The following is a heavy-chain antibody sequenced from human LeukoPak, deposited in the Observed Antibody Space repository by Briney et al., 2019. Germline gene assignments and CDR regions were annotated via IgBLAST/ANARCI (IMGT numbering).Heavy chain of an antibody. CDR2: IWYDGSNK. CDR1: GSTFSSYA. Sequence: PGGSLRLSCAASGSTFSSYAMSWVRQAPGKGLEWVAFIWYDGSNKYYADSVKGRFTISRDNSRNTLFLQMNSLRAEDTAVYYCATDRATQYFDYWGQGTLVTVSS. V-gene: IGHV3-33*08. D-gene: IGHD2-15*01. J-gene: IGHJ4*02. CDR3: ATDRATQYFDY.